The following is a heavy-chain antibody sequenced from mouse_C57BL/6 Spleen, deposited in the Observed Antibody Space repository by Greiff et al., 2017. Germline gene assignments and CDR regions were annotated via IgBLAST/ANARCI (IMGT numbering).Heavy chain of an antibody. D-gene: IGHD2-3*01. CDR1: GYTFTSYW. CDR2: IYPSDSET. CDR3: ARSPDGYYDDC. V-gene: IGHV1-61*01. J-gene: IGHJ2*01. Sequence: QVQLQQPGAELVRPGSSVKLSCKASGYTFTSYWMDWVKQRPGQGLEWIGNIYPSDSETHYNQKFKDKATLTVDKSSSTAYMQLSRLTSEDSAVYYCARSPDGYYDDCWGQGTTLTVSA.